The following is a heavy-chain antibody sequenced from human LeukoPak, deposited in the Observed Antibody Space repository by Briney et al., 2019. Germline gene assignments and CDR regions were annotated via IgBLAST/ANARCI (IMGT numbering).Heavy chain of an antibody. CDR3: AREYSSSSVLGY. D-gene: IGHD6-6*01. CDR1: GFTFSSYA. J-gene: IGHJ4*02. CDR2: ISYDGSNK. Sequence: GGSLSLSCAASGFTFSSYAMHWVRQAPGKGLEWVAVISYDGSNKYYADSVKGRFTISRDNSKNTLYLQMNSLRSEDTAVYYCAREYSSSSVLGYWGQGTLVTVSS. V-gene: IGHV3-30-3*01.